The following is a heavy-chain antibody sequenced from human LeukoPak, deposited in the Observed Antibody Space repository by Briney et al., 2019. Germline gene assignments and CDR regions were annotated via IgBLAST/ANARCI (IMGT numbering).Heavy chain of an antibody. V-gene: IGHV3-13*01. Sequence: GGSLRLSCAASGFTFSSYDMHWVRQATGKGLEWVSAIGTAGDTYYPGSVKGRFTISRENAKNSLYLQMNSLRAGDTAVYYCAREGVAATFDYWGQGTLVTVSS. D-gene: IGHD6-19*01. CDR1: GFTFSSYD. CDR2: IGTAGDT. J-gene: IGHJ4*02. CDR3: AREGVAATFDY.